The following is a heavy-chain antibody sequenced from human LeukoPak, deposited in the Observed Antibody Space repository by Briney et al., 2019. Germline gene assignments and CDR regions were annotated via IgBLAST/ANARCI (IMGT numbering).Heavy chain of an antibody. Sequence: GGSLRLSCAASGFTFSSYGMHWVRQAPGKGLERVAVIWYDGSNKYYADSVKGRFTISRDNSKNTLYLQMNSLRAEDTAVYYCAKWGPIAVAGYYYYYYMDVWGKGTTVTVSS. CDR3: AKWGPIAVAGYYYYYYMDV. J-gene: IGHJ6*03. CDR2: IWYDGSNK. CDR1: GFTFSSYG. V-gene: IGHV3-33*06. D-gene: IGHD6-19*01.